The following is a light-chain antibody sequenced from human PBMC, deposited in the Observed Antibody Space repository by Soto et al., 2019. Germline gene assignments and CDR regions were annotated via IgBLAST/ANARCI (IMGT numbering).Light chain of an antibody. CDR3: QHRSNWPWT. V-gene: IGKV3-11*01. CDR2: DAS. J-gene: IGKJ1*01. CDR1: QSVSSSY. Sequence: EIVLTQSPGTLSLSPGERATLSCRASQSVSSSYLAWYQQKPGQAPRLLIYDASNRATGIPARFSGSGSGTDFTLTISSLEPEDFAVYYCQHRSNWPWTFGQGTKVDI.